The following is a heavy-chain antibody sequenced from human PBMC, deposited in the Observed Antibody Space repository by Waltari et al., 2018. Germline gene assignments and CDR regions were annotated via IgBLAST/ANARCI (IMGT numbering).Heavy chain of an antibody. CDR3: ATDWAGTSCNGDCLEN. V-gene: IGHV3-23*04. D-gene: IGHD2-21*02. J-gene: IGHJ4*02. CDR1: GFTFSGSS. Sequence: EVQVVESGGTLVQPEGSLRLLCAASGFTFSGSSMTWVCQAPGKGLDGVSSISGSGDTTYYANSVKGRFAISRDNSKNTVFLHMNSLRAEDTAVYYCATDWAGTSCNGDCLENWGQGTLVTVSS. CDR2: ISGSGDTT.